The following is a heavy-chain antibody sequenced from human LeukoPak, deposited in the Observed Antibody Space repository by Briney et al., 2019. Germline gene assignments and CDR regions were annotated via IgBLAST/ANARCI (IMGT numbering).Heavy chain of an antibody. J-gene: IGHJ6*02. D-gene: IGHD1-26*01. V-gene: IGHV3-66*01. CDR2: ISTSGTT. Sequence: SGGSLRLSCAASGFTVSSNYMSWVRQAPGKGLEWVSIISTSGTTSYADSVKGRFTISRDNSRNTPYLQMNSLRAEDTAVYYCATRGAPGYYYGMDVWGQGTTVTVSS. CDR1: GFTVSSNY. CDR3: ATRGAPGYYYGMDV.